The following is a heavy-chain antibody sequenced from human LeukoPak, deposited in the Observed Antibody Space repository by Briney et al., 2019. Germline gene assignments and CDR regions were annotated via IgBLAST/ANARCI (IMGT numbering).Heavy chain of an antibody. CDR3: ARHANSGSGYYDY. CDR2: IYYSGDT. Sequence: PSETLSLTCTVSGGSISSHYWSWIRQPPGKGLEWIGYIYYSGDTNYSPSLKGRVTILVYTSKNHFSLRLSSVTAADTAVYYCARHANSGSGYYDYRGQGVLVTVPS. J-gene: IGHJ4*02. V-gene: IGHV4-59*08. D-gene: IGHD3-10*01. CDR1: GGSISSHY.